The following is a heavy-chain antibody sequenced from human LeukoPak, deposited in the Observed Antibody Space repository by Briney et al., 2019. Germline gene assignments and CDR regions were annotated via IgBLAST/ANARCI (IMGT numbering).Heavy chain of an antibody. CDR2: IYYSGST. D-gene: IGHD3-22*01. CDR1: GGSISSCY. V-gene: IGHV4-59*01. CDR3: ARGVPYYYDSSGYYSSAFDI. Sequence: SETLSLTCTVSGGSISSCYWSWIRQPPGKGLEWIGYIYYSGSTNYNPSLKSRVTISVDTSKNQFSLKLSSVTAADTAVYYCARGVPYYYDSSGYYSSAFDIWGQGTMVTVSS. J-gene: IGHJ3*02.